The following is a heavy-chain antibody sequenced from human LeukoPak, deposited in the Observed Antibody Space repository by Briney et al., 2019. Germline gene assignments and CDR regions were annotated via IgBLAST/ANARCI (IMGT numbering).Heavy chain of an antibody. J-gene: IGHJ4*02. CDR1: GFTFSSYA. CDR3: VSRIADTNVYYYFDR. V-gene: IGHV3-23*01. D-gene: IGHD2-8*01. Sequence: GGSLRLSCAASGFTFSSYAMSWVRQAPGKGLEWVSAISGSGGSTYYADSVKGRFTISRDNSKNTLYLQMNSLRAEDTAVYFCVSRIADTNVYYYFDRWGQGTLVTVSS. CDR2: ISGSGGST.